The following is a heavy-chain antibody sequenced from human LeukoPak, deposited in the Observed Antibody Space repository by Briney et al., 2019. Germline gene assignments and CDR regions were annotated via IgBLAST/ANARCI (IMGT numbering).Heavy chain of an antibody. CDR3: ARTDYRE. V-gene: IGHV4-34*01. Sequence: SETLSLTCAVYGGSFSDYYWSWIRQPPGKGLEWIGEINHSGSTNYNPSLKSRVTISVDTSRIQFSLKLSSVTAADTAVYYCARTDYREWGQGTLVTVSS. CDR2: INHSGST. J-gene: IGHJ4*02. CDR1: GGSFSDYY. D-gene: IGHD4-11*01.